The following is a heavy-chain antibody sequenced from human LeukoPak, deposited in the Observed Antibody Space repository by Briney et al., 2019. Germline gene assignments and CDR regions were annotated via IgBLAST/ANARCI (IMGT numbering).Heavy chain of an antibody. J-gene: IGHJ4*02. Sequence: GGSLRLSCAASGFTFSSYSFNWVRQAPGKGLEWISFISSSTSYMYYADSVKGRFTISRDNAENSVYLQMNSLRAEDTAVYYCARVPSPYCSSTSCYLDYWGQGTLVTVSS. CDR1: GFTFSSYS. D-gene: IGHD2-2*01. CDR3: ARVPSPYCSSTSCYLDY. V-gene: IGHV3-21*01. CDR2: ISSSTSYM.